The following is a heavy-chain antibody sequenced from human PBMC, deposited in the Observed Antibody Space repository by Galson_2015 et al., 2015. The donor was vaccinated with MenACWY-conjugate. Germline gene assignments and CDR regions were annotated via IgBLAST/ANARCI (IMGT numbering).Heavy chain of an antibody. V-gene: IGHV3-23*01. D-gene: IGHD3-10*01. CDR3: AQDRALYYFGSGSSILDY. CDR1: GFTFSSYA. J-gene: IGHJ4*02. CDR2: ISGSGDST. Sequence: SLRLSCAASGFTFSSYAMNWVRQAPGKGLEWVSAISGSGDSTYYADSVKGRFTISIDNSKNTLYLLMISLGAEDTAVYYCAQDRALYYFGSGSSILDYWGQGTLVTVSS.